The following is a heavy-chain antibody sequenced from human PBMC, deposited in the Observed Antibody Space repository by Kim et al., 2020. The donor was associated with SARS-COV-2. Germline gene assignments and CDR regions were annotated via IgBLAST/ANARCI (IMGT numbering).Heavy chain of an antibody. D-gene: IGHD3-9*01. Sequence: GGSLRLSCAASGFKFSDFPMNWIRQAPGKGLEWISYITITGSTKYYADSVKGRFMISRDNAKNSLYLQMSSLRAEDTSVYYCARAKPYDVLTGYHLGTFDIWGQGTMVTVSS. V-gene: IGHV3-11*04. CDR3: ARAKPYDVLTGYHLGTFDI. CDR2: ITITGSTK. J-gene: IGHJ3*02. CDR1: GFKFSDFP.